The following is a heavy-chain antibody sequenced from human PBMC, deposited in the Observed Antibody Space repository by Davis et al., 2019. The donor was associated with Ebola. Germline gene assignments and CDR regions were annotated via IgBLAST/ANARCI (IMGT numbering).Heavy chain of an antibody. V-gene: IGHV3-23*01. J-gene: IGHJ4*02. Sequence: PGGSLRLSCTDSVITFSSYAMTWVRQAPGKGLEWVSAISGSGGSTYYADSVKGRFTISRDNSKKTLYLQMDSLRAEDTAVYYCASVTGVFGFYFDYWGQGSLVTVSS. CDR1: VITFSSYA. D-gene: IGHD6-19*01. CDR3: ASVTGVFGFYFDY. CDR2: ISGSGGST.